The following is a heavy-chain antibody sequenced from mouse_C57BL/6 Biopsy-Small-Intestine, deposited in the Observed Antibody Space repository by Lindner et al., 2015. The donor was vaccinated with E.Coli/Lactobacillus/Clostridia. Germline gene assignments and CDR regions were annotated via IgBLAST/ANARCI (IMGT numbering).Heavy chain of an antibody. J-gene: IGHJ3*01. CDR1: GYSFTGYY. CDR2: IYPNNGGT. CDR3: ARRSYYTNL. D-gene: IGHD2-12*01. Sequence: VQLQESGPELVKPGASVKISCKASGYSFTGYYIDWVKQSPGKSLEWIGYIYPNNGGTGYNQKFKTKATLTVDKSSSTAYMELHRLTSEDSAVYYCARRSYYTNLWGQGTLVTVSA. V-gene: IGHV1-34*02.